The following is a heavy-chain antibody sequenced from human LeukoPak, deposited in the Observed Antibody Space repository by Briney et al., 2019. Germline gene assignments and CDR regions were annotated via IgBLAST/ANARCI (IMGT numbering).Heavy chain of an antibody. CDR1: GFTFSSYG. CDR3: AKEGYCSSTSCYQFDY. CDR2: ISYDGSNK. J-gene: IGHJ4*02. V-gene: IGHV3-30*18. Sequence: GRSLRLSCAASGFTFSSYGMHWVRQAPGKGLEWVAVISYDGSNKYYAGSVKGRFTISRDNSKNTLYLQMNSLRAEDTAVYYCAKEGYCSSTSCYQFDYWGQGTLVTVSS. D-gene: IGHD2-2*01.